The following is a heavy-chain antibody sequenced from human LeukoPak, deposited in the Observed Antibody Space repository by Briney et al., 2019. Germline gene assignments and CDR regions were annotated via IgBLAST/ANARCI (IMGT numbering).Heavy chain of an antibody. Sequence: GGSLRLSCAASGFTFSSYAMSWVRQAPGKGLEWVSGISGSDGSTYYADSVKGRYTISRDNSKNTLYVQMNSLRAEDTAVYYCAKARGFCSGGSCYNPFDPWGQGTLVTVSS. CDR1: GFTFSSYA. J-gene: IGHJ5*02. CDR3: AKARGFCSGGSCYNPFDP. V-gene: IGHV3-23*01. CDR2: ISGSDGST. D-gene: IGHD2-15*01.